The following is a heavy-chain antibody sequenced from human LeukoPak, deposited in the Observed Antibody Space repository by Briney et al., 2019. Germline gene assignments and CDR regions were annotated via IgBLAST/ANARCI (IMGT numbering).Heavy chain of an antibody. Sequence: EASVKVSCKASGYTFTSYDINWVRQATGQGLEWMGWMNPNSVNTAYAQKFQGRVTMTRNTSISTAYMELSSLRSEDTAVYYCARKRDGGNPLGYWGQGTLVTVSS. V-gene: IGHV1-8*02. CDR3: ARKRDGGNPLGY. CDR1: GYTFTSYD. CDR2: MNPNSVNT. D-gene: IGHD4-23*01. J-gene: IGHJ4*02.